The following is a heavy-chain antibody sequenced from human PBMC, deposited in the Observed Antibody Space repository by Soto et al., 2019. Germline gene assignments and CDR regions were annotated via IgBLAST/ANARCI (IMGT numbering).Heavy chain of an antibody. CDR2: ISGSGSRT. Sequence: EVQLLESGGGSVQPGGSLRLSCAASGFTFSNYAMSWVRQAPGKGLEWVASISGSGSRTYDAGSVKGRFTVSRDNSKNTLYLQMNSLRAEDTAVYYCAKDPRGERLVITHLESWGQGTLVTVSS. J-gene: IGHJ4*02. CDR1: GFTFSNYA. D-gene: IGHD3-9*01. CDR3: AKDPRGERLVITHLES. V-gene: IGHV3-23*01.